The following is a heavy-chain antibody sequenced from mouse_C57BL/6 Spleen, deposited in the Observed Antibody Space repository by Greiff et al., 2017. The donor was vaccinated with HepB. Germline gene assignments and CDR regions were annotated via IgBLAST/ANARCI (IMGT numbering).Heavy chain of an antibody. J-gene: IGHJ3*01. CDR3: ARDPYDGVAY. CDR1: GYSITSGYY. D-gene: IGHD2-12*01. CDR2: ISYDGSN. V-gene: IGHV3-6*01. Sequence: DVKLVESGPGLVKPSQSLSLTCSVTGYSITSGYYWNWIRQFPGNKLECMGYISYDGSNNYNPSLKNPISITRDTSKNPLFLKLNTVTTEDTATCYSARDPYDGVAYWGQGTLVTVSA.